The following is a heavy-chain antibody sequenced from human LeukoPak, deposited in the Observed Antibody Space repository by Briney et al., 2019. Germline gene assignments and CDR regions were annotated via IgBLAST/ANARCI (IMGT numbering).Heavy chain of an antibody. CDR2: IYYSGST. Sequence: SETLSLTCTISSGSISSSSYYWGWIRQTPGKGLEWIADIYYSGSTYYNPSLKSRVSIFIDTSNNHFSLRLSSVTAADTALYYCVRRRYYHSTCYLDWGQGTLVTVSS. CDR1: SGSISSSSYY. CDR3: VRRRYYHSTCYLD. J-gene: IGHJ1*01. V-gene: IGHV4-39*02. D-gene: IGHD3-22*01.